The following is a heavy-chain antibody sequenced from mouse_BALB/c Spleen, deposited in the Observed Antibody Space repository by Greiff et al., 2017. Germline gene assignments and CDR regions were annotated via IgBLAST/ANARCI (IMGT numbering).Heavy chain of an antibody. CDR1: GYNFTSYW. Sequence: VKLQQPGAELVKPGTSVKLSCKASGYNFTSYWINWVKLRPGQGLEWIGDIYPGSGSTNYNEKFKSKATLTVDTSSSTAYMQLSSLASEDSALYYCARGITTATGYYAMDYWGQGTSVTVSS. J-gene: IGHJ4*01. D-gene: IGHD1-2*01. CDR3: ARGITTATGYYAMDY. V-gene: IGHV1-55*01. CDR2: IYPGSGST.